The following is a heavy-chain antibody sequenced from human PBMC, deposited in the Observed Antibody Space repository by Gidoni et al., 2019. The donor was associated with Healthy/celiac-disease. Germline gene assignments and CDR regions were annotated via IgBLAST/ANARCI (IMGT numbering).Heavy chain of an antibody. CDR3: AKDGDDYIWGSYRENYYMDV. CDR1: GFTFSSYG. CDR2: ISYDGSNK. Sequence: QVQLVESGGGVVQPGRSLRLSCAASGFTFSSYGMHWVRQAPGKGLGWVAVISYDGSNKYYADSVKGRFTISRDNSKNTLYLQMNSLRAEDTAVYYCAKDGDDYIWGSYRENYYMDVWGKGTTVTVSS. D-gene: IGHD3-16*02. V-gene: IGHV3-30*18. J-gene: IGHJ6*03.